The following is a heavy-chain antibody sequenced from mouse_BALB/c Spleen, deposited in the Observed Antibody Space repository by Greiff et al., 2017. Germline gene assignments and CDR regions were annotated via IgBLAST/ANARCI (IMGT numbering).Heavy chain of an antibody. CDR3: ARPFHYYGHGGFAY. CDR2: INPDSSTI. Sequence: EVQGVESGGGLVQPGGSLKLSCAASGFDFSRYWMSWVRQAPGKGLEWIGEINPDSSTINYTPSLKDKFIISRDNAKNTLYLQMSKVRSEDTALYYCARPFHYYGHGGFAYWGQGTLVTVSA. J-gene: IGHJ3*01. D-gene: IGHD1-2*01. V-gene: IGHV4-1*02. CDR1: GFDFSRYW.